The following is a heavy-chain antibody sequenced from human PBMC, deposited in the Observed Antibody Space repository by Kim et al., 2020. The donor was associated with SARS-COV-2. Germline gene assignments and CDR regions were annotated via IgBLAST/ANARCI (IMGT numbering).Heavy chain of an antibody. CDR3: ARDMDSSWYLVHYYFDY. D-gene: IGHD6-13*01. CDR2: INPSGGST. J-gene: IGHJ4*02. Sequence: ASVKVSCKASGYTFTSYHMHWVRQAPGQGLEWMGIINPSGGSTSYAQKFQGRVTMTRDTSTSTVYMELSSLRSEDTAVYYCARDMDSSWYLVHYYFDYWGQGTLVTVSS. CDR1: GYTFTSYH. V-gene: IGHV1-46*01.